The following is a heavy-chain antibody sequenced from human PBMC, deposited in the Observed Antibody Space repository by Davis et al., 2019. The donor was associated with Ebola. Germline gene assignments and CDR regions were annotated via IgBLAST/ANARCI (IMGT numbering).Heavy chain of an antibody. CDR2: INHSGST. CDR1: GGSFSGYY. V-gene: IGHV4-34*01. Sequence: SETLSLTCAVQGGSFSGYYWSWIRQPPEKGLEWIGEINHSGSTDYNPSLKSRVTISVDTSKNQFSLKLSSVTAADTAVYYCARVSIAVAGIWSYYYYGMDVWGQGTTVTVSS. J-gene: IGHJ6*02. D-gene: IGHD6-19*01. CDR3: ARVSIAVAGIWSYYYYGMDV.